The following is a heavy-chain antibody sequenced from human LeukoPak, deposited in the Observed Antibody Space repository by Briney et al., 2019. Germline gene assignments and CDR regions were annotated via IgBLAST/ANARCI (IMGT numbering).Heavy chain of an antibody. CDR1: GFTFRTFG. D-gene: IGHD2-2*01. V-gene: IGHV3-33*01. J-gene: IGHJ2*01. Sequence: PGGSLRLSCTASGFTFRTFGFHWVRQAPGKGLEWVALIWNDGSNKYYADSVKGRFTISRDNSKNTLYLQMNSLRPEDTAVYYCARDRGTTSSSGWYFDPWGRGTLVTVSS. CDR3: ARDRGTTSSSGWYFDP. CDR2: IWNDGSNK.